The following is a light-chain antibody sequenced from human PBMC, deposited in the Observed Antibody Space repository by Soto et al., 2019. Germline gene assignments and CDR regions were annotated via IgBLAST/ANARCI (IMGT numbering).Light chain of an antibody. CDR1: QSVSSY. CDR3: QQRSNWPWT. CDR2: DAS. Sequence: EIVLTQSPATLSLSPGERATLSCRASQSVSSYLAWYQQKPGQAPRLLIYDASNRATGIPARFSGSGSGTDFTLTISSLEPEDFAVYSCQQRSNWPWTSGXGT. J-gene: IGKJ1*01. V-gene: IGKV3-11*01.